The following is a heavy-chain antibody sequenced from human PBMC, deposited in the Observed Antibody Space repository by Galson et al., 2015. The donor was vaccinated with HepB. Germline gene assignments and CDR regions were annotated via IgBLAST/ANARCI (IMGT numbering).Heavy chain of an antibody. CDR2: IRSGGYCGTT. V-gene: IGHV3-49*04. CDR3: TRSSLGGNSYSYFDY. D-gene: IGHD5-18*01. CDR1: GCSVGNYA. J-gene: IGHJ4*02. Sequence: ALRLAGAAAGCSVGNYAMSWGRQAPGKGLEWISFIRSGGYCGTTEHAASVEGRVTTSRDESKSGVDLQMNSLRTEDTAVYYCTRSSLGGNSYSYFDYWGQGTLVTVSS.